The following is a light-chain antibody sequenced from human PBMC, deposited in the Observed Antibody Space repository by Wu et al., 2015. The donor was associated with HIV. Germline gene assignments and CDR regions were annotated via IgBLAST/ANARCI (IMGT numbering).Light chain of an antibody. CDR2: GAS. J-gene: IGKJ1*01. CDR1: QSVSSNY. V-gene: IGKV3-20*01. Sequence: EIVLTQSPGTLSLSPGERATLSCRASQSVSSNYLAWYQQKPGQAPRLLIYGASNRATGIPDRFSGGGSGTDFTLTISRLEPEDFAVYYCQNYGSPSRTFGQGTKVEIK. CDR3: QNYGSPSRT.